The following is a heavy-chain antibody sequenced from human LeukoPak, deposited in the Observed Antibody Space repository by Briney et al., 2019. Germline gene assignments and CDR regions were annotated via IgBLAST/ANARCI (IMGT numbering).Heavy chain of an antibody. J-gene: IGHJ6*03. CDR2: ISRSGSTK. D-gene: IGHD2-15*01. CDR1: GFTFSSYG. CDR3: ARVLRYCSGGNCYSGGLGYMDV. Sequence: GGSLRLSCAASGFTFSSYGMNWVRQAPGKGLEWVSSISRSGSTKYYADSVKGRFTISRDNAKNSLFLQMNSLRAEDTAVYYCARVLRYCSGGNCYSGGLGYMDVWGKGTTVTISS. V-gene: IGHV3-48*04.